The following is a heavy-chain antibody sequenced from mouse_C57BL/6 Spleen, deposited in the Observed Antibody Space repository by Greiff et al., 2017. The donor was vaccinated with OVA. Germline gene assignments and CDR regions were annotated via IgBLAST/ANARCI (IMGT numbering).Heavy chain of an antibody. CDR2: IWGGGST. J-gene: IGHJ4*01. D-gene: IGHD2-5*01. CDR3: AIYSNYSYYYAMDY. V-gene: IGHV2-9*01. CDR1: GFSLTSYG. Sequence: VMLVESGPGLVAPSQSLSITCTVSGFSLTSYGVDWVRQPPGKGLEWLGVIWGGGSTTYNSALMSRLSISKDNSKSQVFLKMNSLQTDDTAMYYCAIYSNYSYYYAMDYWGQGTSVTVSS.